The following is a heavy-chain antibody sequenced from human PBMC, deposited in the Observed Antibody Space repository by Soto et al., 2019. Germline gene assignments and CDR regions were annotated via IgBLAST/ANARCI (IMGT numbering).Heavy chain of an antibody. Sequence: QVQLVQSGAEVKKPGASVKVSCKASGYTFITYGMSWVRQAPGQGLDWLGWISTYNGNTRYAERLQGRVTMTTDTTTNTAYMELRNLRSDDTAVYYCARGPTDYYDNSANYVLDYWGQGTLVTVSS. D-gene: IGHD3-22*01. CDR3: ARGPTDYYDNSANYVLDY. CDR1: GYTFITYG. CDR2: ISTYNGNT. V-gene: IGHV1-18*01. J-gene: IGHJ4*02.